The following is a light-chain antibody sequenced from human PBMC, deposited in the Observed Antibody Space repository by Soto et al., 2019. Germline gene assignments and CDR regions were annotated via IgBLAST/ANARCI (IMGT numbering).Light chain of an antibody. J-gene: IGKJ5*01. CDR3: QHRMNWPLT. CDR1: QSVSSY. CDR2: DAS. Sequence: EIVLTQSPATLSLSPMERATLSCMASQSVSSYLLWYQQKPGQTPRLLIYDASNRATGIPARFSGSGSETDFTLTISSLEPQDFAVYYCQHRMNWPLTFGQGTRLEIK. V-gene: IGKV3-11*01.